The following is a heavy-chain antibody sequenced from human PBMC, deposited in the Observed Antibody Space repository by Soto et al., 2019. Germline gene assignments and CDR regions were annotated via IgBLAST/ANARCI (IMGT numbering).Heavy chain of an antibody. CDR2: INHSGST. J-gene: IGHJ4*02. CDR1: GGSFSGYY. V-gene: IGHV4-34*01. Sequence: SETLSLTCAVYGGSFSGYYWSWIRQPPGKGLEWIGEINHSGSTNYNPSLKSRVTISVDTSKNQFSLKLSSVTAADTAVYYCARQSLMYYLGALGLDYWGQGTLVTVSS. CDR3: ARQSLMYYLGALGLDY. D-gene: IGHD3-10*01.